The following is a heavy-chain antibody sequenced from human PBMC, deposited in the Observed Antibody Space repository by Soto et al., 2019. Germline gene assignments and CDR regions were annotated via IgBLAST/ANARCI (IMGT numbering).Heavy chain of an antibody. CDR1: GRSICSDYYH. CDR2: IHHSGSI. J-gene: IGHJ6*02. CDR3: AREDDGGDTLDV. D-gene: IGHD2-21*02. Sequence: SETLSLTCTVSGRSICSDYYHWTWIRQSPERGLEWIGYIHHSGSILYNPSLKSRVTISVDTSKNQFSLHLSSATAADTAVYFCAREDDGGDTLDVWGQGTTVTVSS. V-gene: IGHV4-30-4*08.